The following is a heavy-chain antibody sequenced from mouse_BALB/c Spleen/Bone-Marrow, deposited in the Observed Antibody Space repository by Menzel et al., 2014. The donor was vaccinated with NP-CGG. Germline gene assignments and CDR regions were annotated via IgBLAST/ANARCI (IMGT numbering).Heavy chain of an antibody. CDR1: GFNIKDTY. D-gene: IGHD2-4*01. CDR2: TDPANGDT. Sequence: EVQLQQSGAELVKPGASVKLSCTASGFNIKDTYMHWVKQRPEQGLEWIGRTDPANGDTKYDPKFQGKATITADTSSNTAYLQLSSLTSEDTAVYYCARYLIFYDYDEAMDYWGQGTSVTVSS. J-gene: IGHJ4*01. V-gene: IGHV14-3*02. CDR3: ARYLIFYDYDEAMDY.